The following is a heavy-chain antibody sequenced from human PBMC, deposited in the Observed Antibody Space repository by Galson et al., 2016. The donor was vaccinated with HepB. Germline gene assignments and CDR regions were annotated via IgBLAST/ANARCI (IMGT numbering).Heavy chain of an antibody. CDR3: ARGRGSNWRDAFDI. CDR2: IWYDGSNK. CDR1: GFTFSDFG. D-gene: IGHD6-13*01. V-gene: IGHV3-33*01. J-gene: IGHJ3*02. Sequence: SLRLSCAASGFTFSDFGMHWVRQAPGKGLEWVALIWYDGSNKHYADSVRGRFTISRDNSKNTLYLQMNSLTAEDTALYYCARGRGSNWRDAFDIWGQGTMVTVSS.